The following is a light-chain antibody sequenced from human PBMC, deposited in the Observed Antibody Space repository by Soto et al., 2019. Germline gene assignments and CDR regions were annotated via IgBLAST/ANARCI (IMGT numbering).Light chain of an antibody. CDR3: QQYNSYSQT. J-gene: IGKJ2*01. CDR1: QSISSW. CDR2: KAS. Sequence: DIQMTQSPSTLSASVGDRVTITCRASQSISSWLAWYQQKPGTAPNLLIYKASILQGGAPSRFSGSGSGTDFTLTIHFVQPDDFATYYCQQYNSYSQTVGQGTKLDIK. V-gene: IGKV1-5*03.